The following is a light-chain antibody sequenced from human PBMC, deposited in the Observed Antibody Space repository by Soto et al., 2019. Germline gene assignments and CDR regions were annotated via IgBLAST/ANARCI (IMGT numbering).Light chain of an antibody. CDR1: QRVYSN. CDR3: QQYTNWPPNT. CDR2: GAS. J-gene: IGKJ5*01. V-gene: IGKV3-15*01. Sequence: EIVMTQSPASLSVSQGERATLSCRASQRVYSNLAWYQQRPGQAPRLLIYGASTRATGVPARFSGRGSGTEFTLTISSLQSEDFAVYYCQQYTNWPPNTFGQGTRLEIK.